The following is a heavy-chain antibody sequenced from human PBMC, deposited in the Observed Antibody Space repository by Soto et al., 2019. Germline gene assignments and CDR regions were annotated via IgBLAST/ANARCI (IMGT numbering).Heavy chain of an antibody. V-gene: IGHV3-23*01. CDR1: GFTFNNYA. Sequence: EVQLLDSGGGLVHPGGSLGLSCAASGFTFNNYAMNWVRQAPGMGLEWVATISNTGGGTYYADSVKGRFTISRDNSKNTLYLQMSSLRVEDTAVYYCAKDRLAGNFDYWGQGTQVTVSS. J-gene: IGHJ4*02. CDR2: ISNTGGGT. CDR3: AKDRLAGNFDY.